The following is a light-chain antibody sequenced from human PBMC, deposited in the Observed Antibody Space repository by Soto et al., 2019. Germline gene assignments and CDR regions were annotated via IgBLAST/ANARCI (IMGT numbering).Light chain of an antibody. V-gene: IGKV1-8*01. J-gene: IGKJ1*01. Sequence: IRMTQSPSSLSASTGDRVTITCRASQGISSYLAWYQQQPGKAPKLLIYAASTLQSGVPSRFSGSGSGTDFTLTISCLQSEDFATYYCQQYYSYPLTFGQGTKVEIK. CDR1: QGISSY. CDR3: QQYYSYPLT. CDR2: AAS.